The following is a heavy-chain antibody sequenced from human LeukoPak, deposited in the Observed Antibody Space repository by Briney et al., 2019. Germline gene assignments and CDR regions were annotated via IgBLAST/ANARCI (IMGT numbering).Heavy chain of an antibody. J-gene: IGHJ6*02. D-gene: IGHD3-10*01. CDR3: ARDLMVRGVITETRIYYYYGMDV. CDR1: GGTFSSYA. V-gene: IGHV1-69*04. CDR2: IIPILGIA. Sequence: SMKVSCKASGGTFSSYAISWVRQAPGQGLEWMGRIIPILGIANYAQKFQGRVTITADKSTSTAYMELSSLRSEDTAVYYCARDLMVRGVITETRIYYYYGMDVWGQGTTVTVSS.